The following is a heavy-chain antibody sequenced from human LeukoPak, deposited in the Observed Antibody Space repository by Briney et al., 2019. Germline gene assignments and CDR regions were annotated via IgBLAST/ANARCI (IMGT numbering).Heavy chain of an antibody. CDR1: GFTFSSYA. V-gene: IGHV3-23*01. CDR3: AKELWSPSTLYGMDV. CDR2: ISGSGGST. J-gene: IGHJ6*02. D-gene: IGHD3-10*01. Sequence: GGSLRLSCAASGFTFSSYAMSWVRQAPGKGLEWVSVISGSGGSTYYADSVKGRFTISRDNSKNTLYLQMNSLRAEDTAAYYCAKELWSPSTLYGMDVWGQGTTVTVSS.